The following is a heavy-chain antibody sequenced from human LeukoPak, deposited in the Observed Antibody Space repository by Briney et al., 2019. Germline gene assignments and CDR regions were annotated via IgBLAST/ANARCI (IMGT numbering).Heavy chain of an antibody. CDR1: GGSISSSSYY. CDR2: IYYSGST. V-gene: IGHV4-39*01. D-gene: IGHD6-13*01. J-gene: IGHJ4*02. Sequence: SETLSLTCTVSGGSISSSSYYWGWIRQPPGKGLEWIGSIYYSGSTYYYPSLKSRVTIPVDTSKNQFSLKLSSVTAADTAVYYCASPTIAAAGTQVDYWGQGTLVTVSS. CDR3: ASPTIAAAGTQVDY.